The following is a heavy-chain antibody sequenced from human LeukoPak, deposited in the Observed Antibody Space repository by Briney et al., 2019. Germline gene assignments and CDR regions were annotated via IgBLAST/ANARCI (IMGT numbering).Heavy chain of an antibody. CDR2: ISGSGGST. CDR3: ARAWSTIRDFWTGSPFDY. J-gene: IGHJ4*02. D-gene: IGHD3/OR15-3a*01. V-gene: IGHV3-23*01. Sequence: SGGSLRLSCAASGFTFSSYAMSWVRQAPGKGLEWVSAISGSGGSTYYADSVKGRFTISRDNSKNTLYLQMNSLRAEDTAVYYCARAWSTIRDFWTGSPFDYWGQGTLVTVSS. CDR1: GFTFSSYA.